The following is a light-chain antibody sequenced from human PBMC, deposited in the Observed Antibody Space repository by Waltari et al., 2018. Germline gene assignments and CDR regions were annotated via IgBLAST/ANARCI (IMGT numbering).Light chain of an antibody. CDR1: RSDVGNYTS. Sequence: QSALTPPASVSGPPGQSITIPSTRIRSDVGNYTSVSWYQQHPGKAPKLGIYDVSDRPSGISNRFSGSKSGSTASLTISGLQVEDEADYYCSSYISHNSRMFGGGTKLTVL. CDR3: SSYISHNSRM. V-gene: IGLV2-14*03. CDR2: DVS. J-gene: IGLJ3*02.